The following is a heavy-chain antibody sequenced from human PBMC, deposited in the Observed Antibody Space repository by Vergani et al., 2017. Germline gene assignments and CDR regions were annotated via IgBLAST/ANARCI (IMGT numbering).Heavy chain of an antibody. CDR2: IYYSGST. CDR1: GGSISSYY. D-gene: IGHD3-3*01. Sequence: QVQLQESGPGLVKPSQTLSLTCTVSGGSISSYYWSWIRQPPGKGLEWIGYIYYSGSTNYNPSLKSRVTISVDTSKNQFSLKLSSVTAADTAVYYCARTYYDFWSGYGVFDYWGQGTLVTVSS. CDR3: ARTYYDFWSGYGVFDY. V-gene: IGHV4-59*08. J-gene: IGHJ4*02.